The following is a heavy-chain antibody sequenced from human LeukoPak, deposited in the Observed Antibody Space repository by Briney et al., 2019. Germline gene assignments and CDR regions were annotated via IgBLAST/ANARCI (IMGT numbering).Heavy chain of an antibody. D-gene: IGHD3-22*01. CDR2: ISYDGSNK. CDR3: AKDSNYYDSSGYYYAFDY. J-gene: IGHJ4*02. Sequence: GGSLRLSCAASGFTFSSYGMHWVRQAPGKGLEWVAVISYDGSNKYYADSVKGRFTISRDNSKNTLYLQMNSLRAEDTAVYYCAKDSNYYDSSGYYYAFDYWGQGTLVTVSS. CDR1: GFTFSSYG. V-gene: IGHV3-30*18.